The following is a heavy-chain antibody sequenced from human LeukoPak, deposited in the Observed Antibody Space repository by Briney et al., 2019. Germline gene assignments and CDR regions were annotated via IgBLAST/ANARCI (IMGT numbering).Heavy chain of an antibody. CDR2: IRNSDGMT. V-gene: IGHV3-23*01. CDR1: GFSIHTYT. D-gene: IGHD5-18*01. Sequence: PGGSLRLSCDASGFSIHTYTMYWVRQAPGQGLEWVSGIRNSDGMTHYADSVKGRFTISRDNSKNTMYLQMNSLRAEDTAVYYCAKRIQSAMAMGYWGQGTLVTVSS. CDR3: AKRIQSAMAMGY. J-gene: IGHJ4*02.